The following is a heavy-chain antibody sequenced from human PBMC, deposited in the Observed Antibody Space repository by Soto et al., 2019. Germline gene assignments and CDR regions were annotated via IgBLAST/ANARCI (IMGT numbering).Heavy chain of an antibody. CDR3: AKDLNPYDFWSGYSPDAFDI. V-gene: IGHV3-30*18. Sequence: QVQLVESGGGVVQPGRSLRLSCAASGFTFSSYGMHWVRQAPGKGLEWVAVISYDGSNKYYADSVKGRFTISRDNSKNTLYLQMNSRRAEDTAVYYCAKDLNPYDFWSGYSPDAFDIWGQGTMVTVSS. CDR2: ISYDGSNK. D-gene: IGHD3-3*01. CDR1: GFTFSSYG. J-gene: IGHJ3*02.